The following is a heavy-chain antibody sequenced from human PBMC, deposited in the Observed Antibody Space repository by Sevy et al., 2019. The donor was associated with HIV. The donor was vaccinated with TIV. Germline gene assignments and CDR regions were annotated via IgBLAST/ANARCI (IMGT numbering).Heavy chain of an antibody. CDR2: FDPEDGET. CDR1: GYTLTELS. Sequence: ASVKVSGKVSGYTLTELSMHWVRQAPGKGLEWMGGFDPEDGETIYAQKFQGRVTMTEDTSTDTVYMELSSLRSEDTAVYYCATLPFWSGYYLASFDYWGQGTLVTVSS. V-gene: IGHV1-24*01. CDR3: ATLPFWSGYYLASFDY. J-gene: IGHJ4*02. D-gene: IGHD3-3*01.